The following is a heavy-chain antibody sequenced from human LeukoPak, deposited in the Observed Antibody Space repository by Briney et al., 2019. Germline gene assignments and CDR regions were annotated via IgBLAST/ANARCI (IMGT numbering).Heavy chain of an antibody. V-gene: IGHV3-7*04. D-gene: IGHD6-19*01. CDR2: IKPDESEK. Sequence: PGGSLRLSCVGSGFTFGSHAMNWVRQAPGKGLEWVANIKPDESEKYYVDSVKGRFTISRDNAKNSLYLQMNSLRAEDTAVYYCARDLASSGWSPGYWGQGTLVTVSS. CDR1: GFTFGSHA. CDR3: ARDLASSGWSPGY. J-gene: IGHJ4*02.